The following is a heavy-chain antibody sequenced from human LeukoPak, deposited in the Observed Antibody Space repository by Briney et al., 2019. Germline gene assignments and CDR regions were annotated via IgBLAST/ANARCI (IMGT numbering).Heavy chain of an antibody. CDR3: ARVIAVAGTGLDV. V-gene: IGHV1-2*02. D-gene: IGHD6-19*01. CDR1: GYTFTGYY. Sequence: GASVKVSCKASGYTFTGYYMHWVRQAPGQGLEWMGWINPNSGGTNYAQKFQGRVTMTRDTSISTAYMELSRLRSDDTAVYYCARVIAVAGTGLDVWGQGTTVTVSS. CDR2: INPNSGGT. J-gene: IGHJ6*02.